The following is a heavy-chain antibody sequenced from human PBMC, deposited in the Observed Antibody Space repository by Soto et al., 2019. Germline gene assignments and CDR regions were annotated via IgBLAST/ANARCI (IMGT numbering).Heavy chain of an antibody. D-gene: IGHD1-1*01. Sequence: QVHMVQSGAEVKKSGASVKVSCKGSGYDFTTYGITWVRQAPGQGLEWMAWISANNGNTDYAHKLQGRFTVTSDTSKITEYMELRRLRSDDTAVYYCARGRYGDYWGQGALVTVSS. CDR2: ISANNGNT. CDR3: ARGRYGDY. V-gene: IGHV1-18*01. J-gene: IGHJ4*02. CDR1: GYDFTTYG.